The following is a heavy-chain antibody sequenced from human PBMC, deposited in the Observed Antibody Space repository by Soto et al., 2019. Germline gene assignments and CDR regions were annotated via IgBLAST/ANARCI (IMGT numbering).Heavy chain of an antibody. D-gene: IGHD6-13*01. CDR1: GGSFSGYY. V-gene: IGHV4-34*01. CDR3: ARFHGTGQLVVRPYYLDY. J-gene: IGHJ4*01. Sequence: PSETLSLTCAAYGGSFSGYYWSWIRQPPGKGLEWIGEINHSGSTNYNPSLKSRVTISGDTSKNQFSLELSSVTAADTAVYYCARFHGTGQLVVRPYYLDYWGHGNLVTVSS. CDR2: INHSGST.